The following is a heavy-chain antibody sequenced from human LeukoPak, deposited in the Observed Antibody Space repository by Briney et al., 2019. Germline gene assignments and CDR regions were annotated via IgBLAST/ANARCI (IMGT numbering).Heavy chain of an antibody. V-gene: IGHV3-48*01. CDR1: GFTFSSYS. D-gene: IGHD6-19*01. CDR3: ASHSSGWYDGAFDI. Sequence: PGGSLRLSCAASGFTFSSYSMNWVRQAPGKGLEWVSYISSSSSTIYYADSVKGRFTISRDNAKNSLYLQMNSLRAEDTAVYYCASHSSGWYDGAFDIWGQGTMVTVSS. J-gene: IGHJ3*02. CDR2: ISSSSSTI.